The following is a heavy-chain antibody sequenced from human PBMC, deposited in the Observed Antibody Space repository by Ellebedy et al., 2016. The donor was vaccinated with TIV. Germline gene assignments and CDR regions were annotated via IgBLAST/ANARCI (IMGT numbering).Heavy chain of an antibody. CDR1: AYTFTGYY. V-gene: IGHV1-2*04. Sequence: ASVKVSCEASAYTFTGYYMHWVRQAPGQGLEWMGWINPNSGGTNYAQKFQGWVTMTRDTYISTAYMELSRLRSDDTAVYYCARDRLEATPLRYYYYGMDVWGQGTTVTVSS. D-gene: IGHD4-23*01. CDR3: ARDRLEATPLRYYYYGMDV. CDR2: INPNSGGT. J-gene: IGHJ6*02.